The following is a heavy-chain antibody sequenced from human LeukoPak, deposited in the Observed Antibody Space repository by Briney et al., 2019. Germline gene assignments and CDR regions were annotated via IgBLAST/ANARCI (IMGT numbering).Heavy chain of an antibody. J-gene: IGHJ3*02. V-gene: IGHV3-9*01. CDR2: ISWNSGSI. CDR3: AKDIGPDYDSSGPNAFDI. D-gene: IGHD3-22*01. CDR1: GFTFDDYA. Sequence: PGGSLRLSCAASGFTFDDYAMHWARQAPGKGLEWVSGISWNSGSIGYADSVKGRFTISRDNAKNSLYLQMNSLRAEDTALYYCAKDIGPDYDSSGPNAFDIWGQGTMVTVSS.